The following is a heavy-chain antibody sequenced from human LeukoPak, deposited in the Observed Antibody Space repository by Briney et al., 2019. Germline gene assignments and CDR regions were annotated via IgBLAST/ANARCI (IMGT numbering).Heavy chain of an antibody. CDR1: GGTFSSYA. V-gene: IGHV1-69*13. CDR3: TRDLGQWLLQGIFFDY. CDR2: IIPIFGTA. D-gene: IGHD5-12*01. J-gene: IGHJ4*02. Sequence: ASVKVSCKASGGTFSSYAISWVRQAPGQGLEWMGGIIPIFGTANYAQKFQGRVTITADESTSTAYMELSSLRSDDTAVYYCTRDLGQWLLQGIFFDYWGQGTLVIVSS.